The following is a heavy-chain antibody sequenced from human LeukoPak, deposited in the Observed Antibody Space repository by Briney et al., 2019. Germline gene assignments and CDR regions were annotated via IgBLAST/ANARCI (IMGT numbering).Heavy chain of an antibody. V-gene: IGHV3-21*01. CDR2: ISSSSSYI. Sequence: PGGSLRPSCAASGFTFSSYSMNWVRQAPGKGLEWVSSISSSSSYIYYADSVKGRFTISRDNAKNSLYLQMNSLRAEDTAVYYCASILWFGEFDAFDIWGQGTMVTVSS. CDR1: GFTFSSYS. J-gene: IGHJ3*02. CDR3: ASILWFGEFDAFDI. D-gene: IGHD3-10*01.